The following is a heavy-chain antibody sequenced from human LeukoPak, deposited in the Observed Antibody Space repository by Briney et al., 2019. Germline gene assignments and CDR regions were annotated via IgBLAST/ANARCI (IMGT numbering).Heavy chain of an antibody. V-gene: IGHV4-34*01. CDR1: GGSFSGYY. CDR2: INHSGST. CDR3: ARGRGGEAPVVPAAIYYFDY. J-gene: IGHJ4*02. D-gene: IGHD2-2*02. Sequence: SETLSLTCAVYGGSFSGYYWSWIRQPPGMGLEWIGEINHSGSTNYNPSLKSRVTISVDTSKNQFSLKLSSVTAADTAVYYCARGRGGEAPVVPAAIYYFDYWGQGTLVTVSS.